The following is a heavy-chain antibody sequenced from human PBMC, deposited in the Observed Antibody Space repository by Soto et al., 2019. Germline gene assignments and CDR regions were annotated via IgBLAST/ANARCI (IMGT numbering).Heavy chain of an antibody. Sequence: GGSLRLSCAASGFTFSRYSMNWVRQAPGKGLEWVSSISSTTNYIYYADSMKGRFAVSRDNAKNSVYLDMNSLSAEDTAVYYCARESEDLTSNFDYWGQGTLVTVSS. CDR1: GFTFSRYS. J-gene: IGHJ4*02. CDR3: ARESEDLTSNFDY. CDR2: ISSTTNYI. V-gene: IGHV3-21*01.